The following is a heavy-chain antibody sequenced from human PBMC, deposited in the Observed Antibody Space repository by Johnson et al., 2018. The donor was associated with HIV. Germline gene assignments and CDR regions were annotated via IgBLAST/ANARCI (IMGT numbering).Heavy chain of an antibody. J-gene: IGHJ3*02. V-gene: IGHV3-30-3*01. Sequence: QVQLVESGGGVVQPGRSLRLSCAASGFTFSSYAMHWVRQAPGKGLEWVAVISYDGSNKYYADSVKGRFTISRDNSKNTLYLQMNSLRPEDRAGYYWARSSGYYGTDAFDIWGQGTMVTVSS. D-gene: IGHD3-22*01. CDR2: ISYDGSNK. CDR3: ARSSGYYGTDAFDI. CDR1: GFTFSSYA.